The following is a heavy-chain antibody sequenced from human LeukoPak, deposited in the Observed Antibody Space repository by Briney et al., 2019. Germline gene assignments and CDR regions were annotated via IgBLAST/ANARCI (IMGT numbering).Heavy chain of an antibody. V-gene: IGHV3-23*01. CDR1: GFTFSSYA. CDR3: AKPGPPMYSSSWYDAFDI. J-gene: IGHJ3*02. CDR2: ISGSGGST. D-gene: IGHD6-13*01. Sequence: PGGSLRPSCAASGFTFSSYAMSWVRQAPEKGLEWVSAISGSGGSTYYADSVKGRFTISRDNSKNTLYLQMNSLRAEDTAVYYCAKPGPPMYSSSWYDAFDIWGQGTMVTVSS.